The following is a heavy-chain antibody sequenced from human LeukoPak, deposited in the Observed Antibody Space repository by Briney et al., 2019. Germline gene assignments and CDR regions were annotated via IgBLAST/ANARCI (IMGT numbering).Heavy chain of an antibody. J-gene: IGHJ4*02. V-gene: IGHV1-69*05. CDR2: IIPIFGTA. CDR1: GGTFSSYA. CDR3: ARDGGIAAAYFDY. D-gene: IGHD6-13*01. Sequence: SVKVSCKASGGTFSSYAISWVRQAPGRGLEWMGGIIPIFGTANYAQKFQGRVTITTDESTSTAYMELSSLRSEDTAVYYCARDGGIAAAYFDYWGQGTLVTVSS.